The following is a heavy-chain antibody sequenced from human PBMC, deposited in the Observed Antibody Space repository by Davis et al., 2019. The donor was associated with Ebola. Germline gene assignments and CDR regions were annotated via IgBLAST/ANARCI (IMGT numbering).Heavy chain of an antibody. CDR1: GFDFSDYS. Sequence: GESLKISCAASGFDFSDYSMTWVRQAPGKGLQWLSYISSGGVTTYYADSVTGRFSTSRDNAKNSLFLQMSSLRDEDTAVYYCARDGENGYNGGDPFDYWGQGTLVTVSS. CDR2: ISSGGVTT. V-gene: IGHV3-48*02. D-gene: IGHD1-26*01. CDR3: ARDGENGYNGGDPFDY. J-gene: IGHJ4*02.